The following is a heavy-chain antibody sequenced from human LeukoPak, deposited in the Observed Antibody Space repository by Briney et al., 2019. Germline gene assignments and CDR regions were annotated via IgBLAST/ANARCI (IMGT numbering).Heavy chain of an antibody. CDR2: INPSGGST. CDR3: ARVTTLERPFDY. D-gene: IGHD4-23*01. Sequence: ASVKVSCKASGYTFTGYHMHWVRQAPGQGLEWMGIINPSGGSTSYAQKFQGRVTMTRDTSTSTVYMELSSLRSEDTAVYYCARVTTLERPFDYWGQGTLVTVPS. V-gene: IGHV1-46*01. CDR1: GYTFTGYH. J-gene: IGHJ4*02.